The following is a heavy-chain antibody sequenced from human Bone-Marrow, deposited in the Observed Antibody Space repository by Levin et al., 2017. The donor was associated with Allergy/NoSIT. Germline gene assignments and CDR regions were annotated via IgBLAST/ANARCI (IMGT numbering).Heavy chain of an antibody. D-gene: IGHD1-20*01. CDR1: GFTFSDHY. CDR2: TRNRANRYTT. CDR3: ARVTVGSTSGLWYFDC. J-gene: IGHJ4*02. V-gene: IGHV3-72*01. Sequence: GGSLRLSCAASGFTFSDHYMDWVRQAPGKGLEWVGRTRNRANRYTTEYAASVKGRFSISRDDSKNSLYLQMNSLKTEDTAVYYCARVTVGSTSGLWYFDCWGQGTLVTVSS.